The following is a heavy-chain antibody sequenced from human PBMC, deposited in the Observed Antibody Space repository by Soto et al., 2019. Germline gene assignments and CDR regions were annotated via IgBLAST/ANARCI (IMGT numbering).Heavy chain of an antibody. CDR2: TNQDGSEK. CDR1: EFTVRRDW. J-gene: IGHJ4*02. V-gene: IGHV3-7*03. Sequence: EVHLVESGGGLVQTGGSLRLSCAISEFTVRRDWMNWVRQAPGKGLEWVAHTNQDGSEKYYVDSVKGRFTISRDNAKNSLFRQMNSVRADDTAIYYCSGGVGDAFWGQGTLVTVSS. CDR3: SGGVGDAF. D-gene: IGHD1-26*01.